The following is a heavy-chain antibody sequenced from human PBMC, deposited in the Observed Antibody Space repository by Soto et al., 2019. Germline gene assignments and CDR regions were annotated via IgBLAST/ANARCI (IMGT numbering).Heavy chain of an antibody. CDR1: GFTFSDYG. Sequence: GGSLRLSCSASGFTFSDYGMHWVRQAPGNGPEWLAVISYDGTAQHYADSVKARFTISRVNFKNTLHLQINSLKIDDTAVYYCAREVVETSSHWLDPWGQGTLVTVSS. J-gene: IGHJ5*02. V-gene: IGHV3-30*03. D-gene: IGHD6-6*01. CDR2: ISYDGTAQ. CDR3: AREVVETSSHWLDP.